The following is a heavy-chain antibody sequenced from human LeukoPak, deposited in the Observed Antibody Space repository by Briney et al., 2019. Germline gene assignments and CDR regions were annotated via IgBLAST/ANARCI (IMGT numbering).Heavy chain of an antibody. Sequence: ASVKVSCKASGGTFSSYAISWVRQAPGQGLEWMGRINPNSGGTNYAQKFQGRVTMTRDTSISTAYMELSRLRSDDTAVNYCASTSGYCSSTSCYRGDFEDYWGQGTLVTVSS. J-gene: IGHJ4*02. CDR3: ASTSGYCSSTSCYRGDFEDY. CDR1: GGTFSSYA. D-gene: IGHD2-2*02. CDR2: INPNSGGT. V-gene: IGHV1-2*06.